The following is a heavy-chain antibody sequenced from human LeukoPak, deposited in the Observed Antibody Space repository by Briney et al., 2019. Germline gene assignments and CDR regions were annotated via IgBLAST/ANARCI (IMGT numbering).Heavy chain of an antibody. D-gene: IGHD2-21*01. J-gene: IGHJ3*02. CDR3: ARDHSEAFDI. V-gene: IGHV3-43*01. Sequence: GGSLRLSCAASGFTFDDYTMHWVRQAPGKGLEWVSLISWDGGSTYYADSVKGRFTISRDNSKNTLYLQMNSLRAEDTAVYYCARDHSEAFDIWGQGTMVTVSS. CDR1: GFTFDDYT. CDR2: ISWDGGST.